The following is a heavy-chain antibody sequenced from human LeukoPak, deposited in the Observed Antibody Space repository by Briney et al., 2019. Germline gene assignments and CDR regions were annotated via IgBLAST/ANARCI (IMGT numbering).Heavy chain of an antibody. D-gene: IGHD6-19*01. CDR2: INPNSGGT. V-gene: IGHV1-2*02. CDR3: ARDPLQWLVQYYFDY. Sequence: GASVNVSCKASVYTFTGYYMHWVRQAPGQGLEWMGCINPNSGGTNYAQKFQGRVTMTRDTSISTAYMELSRLRSDDTAVYYCARDPLQWLVQYYFDYWGQGTLVTVSS. CDR1: VYTFTGYY. J-gene: IGHJ4*02.